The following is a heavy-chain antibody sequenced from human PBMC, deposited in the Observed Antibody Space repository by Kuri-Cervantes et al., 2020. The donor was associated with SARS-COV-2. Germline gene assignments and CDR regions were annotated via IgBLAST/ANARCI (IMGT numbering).Heavy chain of an antibody. CDR2: MYYGGNT. CDR1: GGSISGYF. CDR3: ARGRVVVPAAFDY. J-gene: IGHJ4*02. Sequence: SETLSLTCGVSGGSISGYFWTWIRQSPQKGLEWIGYMYYGGNTNYNPFLESRVTISVDTSKNQFSLKLSSVTAADTAVYYCARGRVVVPAAFDYWGQGTLVTVSS. D-gene: IGHD2-2*01. V-gene: IGHV4-59*12.